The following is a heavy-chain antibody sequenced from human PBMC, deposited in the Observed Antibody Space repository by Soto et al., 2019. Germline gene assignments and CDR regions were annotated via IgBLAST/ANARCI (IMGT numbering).Heavy chain of an antibody. CDR1: GFTFSSYA. J-gene: IGHJ6*02. Sequence: PGGSLRLSYAASGFTFSSYAMHWVRQAPGKVLEWVAVILYDGSNKYYADSVKGRFTISRDNSKNTLYLQMNSLRAEDTAVYYCARDRFWSGYTAYYYYYGMDVWGQGT. D-gene: IGHD3-3*01. V-gene: IGHV3-30-3*01. CDR2: ILYDGSNK. CDR3: ARDRFWSGYTAYYYYYGMDV.